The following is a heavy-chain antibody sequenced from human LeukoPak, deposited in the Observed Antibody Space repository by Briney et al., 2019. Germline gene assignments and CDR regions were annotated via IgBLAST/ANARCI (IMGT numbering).Heavy chain of an antibody. CDR3: AKDARRTDGWYFFDY. J-gene: IGHJ4*02. V-gene: IGHV3-23*01. CDR1: GFTFSSYI. Sequence: PGGSLRLSCARSGFTFSSYITNWVRHAPEERLEWVSVIRDSGGSTYYADSVKGRFTISRDNSKNTLFLQMNSLRVEDTAVYYCAKDARRTDGWYFFDYWGQGTLVTVSS. D-gene: IGHD6-19*01. CDR2: IRDSGGST.